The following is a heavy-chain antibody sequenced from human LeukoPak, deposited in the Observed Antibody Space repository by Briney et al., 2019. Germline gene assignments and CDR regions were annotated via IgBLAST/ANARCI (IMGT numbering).Heavy chain of an antibody. CDR1: GFTFSSYG. Sequence: PGGSLRLSCAASGFTFSSYGIHWVRQAPGKGLEWVAFIRYDGSNKYYADSVKGRFTISRDNSKNTLYLQMNSLGAEDTAVYYCAKAPPHSSGWYVFDYWGQGTLVTVSS. CDR2: IRYDGSNK. D-gene: IGHD6-19*01. J-gene: IGHJ4*02. CDR3: AKAPPHSSGWYVFDY. V-gene: IGHV3-30*02.